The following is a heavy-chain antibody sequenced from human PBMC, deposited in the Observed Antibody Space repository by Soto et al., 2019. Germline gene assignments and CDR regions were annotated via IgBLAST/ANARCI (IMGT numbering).Heavy chain of an antibody. Sequence: GGSLRLSCAASGFTFSNYAMSWVRQAPGKGLEWVSFISGSGGSTYYADFVKGRFTISRDNSKNTLHLQMNSLGAEDTAVYYCAKALNYDFWSDFDYWGQGTLVTVSS. CDR3: AKALNYDFWSDFDY. D-gene: IGHD3-3*01. V-gene: IGHV3-23*01. CDR2: ISGSGGST. CDR1: GFTFSNYA. J-gene: IGHJ4*02.